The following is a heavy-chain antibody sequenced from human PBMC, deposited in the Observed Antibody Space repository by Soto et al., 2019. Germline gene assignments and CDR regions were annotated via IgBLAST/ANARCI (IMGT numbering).Heavy chain of an antibody. CDR3: ATRHGSGSYIGY. CDR1: GYRFTSYW. CDR2: IDPSESYT. D-gene: IGHD3-10*01. Sequence: EVQLVQSGAEVKKPGESLRISCKGFGYRFTSYWISWVRQMPGKGLEWMGRIDPSESYTNYSPSFQGHVTISADKSISTAYLQWSSLKASDTAMYYCATRHGSGSYIGYWGQGTLVTVSS. J-gene: IGHJ4*02. V-gene: IGHV5-10-1*01.